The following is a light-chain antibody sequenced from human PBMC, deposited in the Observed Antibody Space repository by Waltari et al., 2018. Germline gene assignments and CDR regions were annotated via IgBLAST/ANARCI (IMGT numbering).Light chain of an antibody. V-gene: IGLV2-14*01. Sequence: QSALTQPASVSGSPGQSITISCTGPSSDIGAYDYVSWYQQHPGKAPKLMIYEVDNRPSGVSIRFSASKSGNTAALTISGLQAEDEADYYCASHTSISSNWVSGGGTKLTVL. CDR2: EVD. CDR1: SSDIGAYDY. J-gene: IGLJ3*02. CDR3: ASHTSISSNWV.